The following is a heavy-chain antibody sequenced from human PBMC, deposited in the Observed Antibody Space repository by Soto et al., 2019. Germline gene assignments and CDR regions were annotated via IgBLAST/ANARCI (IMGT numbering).Heavy chain of an antibody. V-gene: IGHV1-69*04. CDR2: IIPILGIA. J-gene: IGHJ5*02. CDR3: ARDTPKWELSYNWFDP. D-gene: IGHD1-26*01. CDR1: GGTFSSYT. Sequence: ASVKVSCKASGGTFSSYTISWVRQAPGQGLEWMGRIIPILGIANYAQKFQGRVTITADKSTSTAYMELSSLRSEDTAVYYCARDTPKWELSYNWFDPWGQGTLVTVSS.